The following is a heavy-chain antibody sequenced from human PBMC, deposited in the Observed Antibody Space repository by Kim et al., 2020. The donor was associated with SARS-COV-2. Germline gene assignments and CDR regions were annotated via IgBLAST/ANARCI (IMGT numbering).Heavy chain of an antibody. J-gene: IGHJ4*02. CDR3: ARGATRGYFDY. Sequence: TYNADSVKGRFTISRDNSKNSLYLQMNSLRTEDTALYYCARGATRGYFDYWGQGTLVTVSS. D-gene: IGHD1-26*01. CDR2: T. V-gene: IGHV3-43*01.